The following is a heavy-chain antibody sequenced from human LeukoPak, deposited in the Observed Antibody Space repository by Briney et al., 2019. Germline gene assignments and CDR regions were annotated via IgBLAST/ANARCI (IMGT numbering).Heavy chain of an antibody. V-gene: IGHV1-69*13. D-gene: IGHD3-10*01. CDR2: IIPIFGTA. CDR1: GGTFSSYA. Sequence: ASVKVSCKASGGTFSSYAISWVRQAPGQGLEWMGGIIPIFGTANYAQKFQGRVTITADESTSTAYMELSSLGSEDTAVYYCARDKGDVLLWFGELLEDWGQGTLVTVSS. CDR3: ARDKGDVLLWFGELLED. J-gene: IGHJ4*02.